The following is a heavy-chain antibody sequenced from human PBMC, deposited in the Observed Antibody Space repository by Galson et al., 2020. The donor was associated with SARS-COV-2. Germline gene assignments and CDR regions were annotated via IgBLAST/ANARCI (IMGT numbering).Heavy chain of an antibody. CDR3: GRCNIIAYSLSSMDV. CDR2: IYDNAST. D-gene: IGHD2-15*01. Sequence: SETLSLTCTVSGDSVNSGYFSWTWLRQSPEQGLEWFGYIYDNASTGSTPSLKSRFTISLARSSSQFYLSFTTTTAADTAVYFCGRCNIIAYSLSSMDVWGKGTPVTVSS. CDR1: GDSVNSGYFS. V-gene: IGHV4-61*01. J-gene: IGHJ6*03.